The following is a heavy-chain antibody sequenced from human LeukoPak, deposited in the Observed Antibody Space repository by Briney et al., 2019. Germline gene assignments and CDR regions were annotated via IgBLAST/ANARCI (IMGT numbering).Heavy chain of an antibody. CDR3: ARTQDDILTGYYTGWFDP. CDR1: GGSISSYY. CDR2: IYTSGST. Sequence: SETLSLTCTVSGGSISSYYWSWIRQPPGKGLEWIGYIYTSGSTNYNPSLKSRVTISVDTPKNQFSLKLSSVTAADTAVYYCARTQDDILTGYYTGWFDPWGQGTLVTVSS. V-gene: IGHV4-4*09. J-gene: IGHJ5*02. D-gene: IGHD3-9*01.